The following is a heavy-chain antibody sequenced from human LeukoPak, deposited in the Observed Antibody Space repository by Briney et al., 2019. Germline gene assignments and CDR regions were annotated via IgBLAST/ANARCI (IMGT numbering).Heavy chain of an antibody. V-gene: IGHV3-23*01. J-gene: IGHJ4*02. CDR3: AKVSLQWELLYFDY. Sequence: GGSLRLSCAASGFTFSSYAMSWVRQAPGKGLEWVSAISGSGGSTYYADSVKGRFTIPRDNSKNTLYLQMNSLRAEDTAVYYCAKVSLQWELLYFDYWGQGTLVTVSS. CDR1: GFTFSSYA. CDR2: ISGSGGST. D-gene: IGHD1-26*01.